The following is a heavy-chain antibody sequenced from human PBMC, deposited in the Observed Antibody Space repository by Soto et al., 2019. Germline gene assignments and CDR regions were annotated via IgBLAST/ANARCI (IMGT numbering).Heavy chain of an antibody. CDR2: IYPGDSDT. CDR1: GYTFTNCW. V-gene: IGHV5-51*01. Sequence: GESLKISCQGSGYTFTNCWIGWVRQMPGKGLEWTGIIYPGDSDTKYNPSFQGQVTISANKSITTTYLQWSSLKASDTAIYDCAASIFYYGMDVWGQGTTVTVSS. J-gene: IGHJ6*02. CDR3: AASIFYYGMDV.